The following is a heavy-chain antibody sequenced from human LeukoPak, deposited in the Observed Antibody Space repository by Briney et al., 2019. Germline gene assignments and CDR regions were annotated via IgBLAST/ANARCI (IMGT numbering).Heavy chain of an antibody. CDR1: GFSFSSYA. CDR2: IFGNGDTT. CDR3: AKRNTMVRGGPCFDY. Sequence: PGGSLRLSCAASGFSFSSYAMNWVRQAPGKGLEWVSIIFGNGDTTYYADSVKGRFTVSRDNSKDTLYLQMNDLRPDDTAIYYCAKRNTMVRGGPCFDYWGQGLLVTVSS. V-gene: IGHV3-23*01. J-gene: IGHJ4*02. D-gene: IGHD3-10*01.